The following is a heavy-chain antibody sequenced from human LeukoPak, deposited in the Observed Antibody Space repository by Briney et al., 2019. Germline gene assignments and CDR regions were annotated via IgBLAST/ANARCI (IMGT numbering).Heavy chain of an antibody. CDR2: INPNSGGT. D-gene: IGHD3-22*01. V-gene: IGHV1-2*06. CDR3: ARPRYYDSSGSTFDY. J-gene: IGHJ4*02. CDR1: GYTFTGYY. Sequence: GASVKVSCKASGYTFTGYYMHWVRQAPGQGLEWMGRINPNSGGTNYAQKSQGRVTLTRDTSISTAYMELSRLRSDDTAVYYCARPRYYDSSGSTFDYWGQGTLVTVSS.